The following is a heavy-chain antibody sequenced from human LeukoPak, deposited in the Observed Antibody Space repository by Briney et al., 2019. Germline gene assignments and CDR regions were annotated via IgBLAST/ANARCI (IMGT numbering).Heavy chain of an antibody. CDR2: LSGSGGST. D-gene: IGHD4-17*01. Sequence: QAGGSLRLSCVASGFTFSSSAMNWVRQAPGKGLEWVSTLSGSGGSTYYADSVKGRFTISRDNSKNTLSLQMNSLRAEDTAVYYCAKESTVTPGNVNWFDTWGQGTLVTVSS. CDR1: GFTFSSSA. CDR3: AKESTVTPGNVNWFDT. J-gene: IGHJ5*02. V-gene: IGHV3-23*01.